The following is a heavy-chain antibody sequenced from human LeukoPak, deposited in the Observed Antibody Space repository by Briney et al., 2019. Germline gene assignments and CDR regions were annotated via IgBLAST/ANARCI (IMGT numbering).Heavy chain of an antibody. J-gene: IGHJ4*02. CDR1: GGSFSGYY. D-gene: IGHD7-27*01. Sequence: PSETLSLTCAVYGGSFSGYYWSWIRQPPGKGLEWIGEINHSGSTNYNPSLESRVTISVDTSKNQFSLKLSSVTAADTAVYYCAGGPHWKLGGFDYWGQGTLVTVSS. CDR2: INHSGST. CDR3: AGGPHWKLGGFDY. V-gene: IGHV4-34*01.